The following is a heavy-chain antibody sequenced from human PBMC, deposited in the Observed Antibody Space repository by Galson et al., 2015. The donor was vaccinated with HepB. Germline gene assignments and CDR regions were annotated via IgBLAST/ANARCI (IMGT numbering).Heavy chain of an antibody. CDR3: ARHNGDILTGYDMAFDP. J-gene: IGHJ5*02. D-gene: IGHD3-9*01. V-gene: IGHV5-51*01. CDR1: GYSFTSYW. Sequence: QSGAEVKKPGESLKISCKGSGYSFTSYWIGWVRQMPGKGLEWMGIIYPGDSDTRYSPSFQGQVTISADKSISTAYLQWSSLKASDTAMYYCARHNGDILTGYDMAFDPWGQGTLVTVSS. CDR2: IYPGDSDT.